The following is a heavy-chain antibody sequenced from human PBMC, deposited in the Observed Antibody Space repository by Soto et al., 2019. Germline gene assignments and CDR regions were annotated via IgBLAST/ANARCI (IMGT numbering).Heavy chain of an antibody. D-gene: IGHD2-15*01. CDR1: GGSFSGYY. Sequence: PSETLSLTCAVYGGSFSGYYWSWIRQPPGKGLEWIGEINHSGNTKYNPSLKSRVIMSVDTSKNQFSLKLKSVTAADTAMYYCARWGDSSALYYFAFWSQGTLVTV. J-gene: IGHJ4*02. CDR3: ARWGDSSALYYFAF. V-gene: IGHV4-34*01. CDR2: INHSGNT.